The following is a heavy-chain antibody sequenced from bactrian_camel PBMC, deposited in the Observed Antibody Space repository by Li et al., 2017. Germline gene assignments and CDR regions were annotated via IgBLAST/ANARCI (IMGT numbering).Heavy chain of an antibody. V-gene: IGHV3S1*01. CDR2: IRTGDGRT. Sequence: VQLVESGGGSVQAGGSLRLSCAASGSIYTRYSMGWFRQVPGKEREEVGAIRTGDGRTYYADSVKGRFTISRDNGKNTINLQMNSLNPEDTAKYYCAKRVGRRCVGLRAPSDFPYWGQGTQVTVS. D-gene: IGHD5*01. CDR3: AKRVGRRCVGLRAPSDFPY. J-gene: IGHJ4*01. CDR1: GSIYTRYS.